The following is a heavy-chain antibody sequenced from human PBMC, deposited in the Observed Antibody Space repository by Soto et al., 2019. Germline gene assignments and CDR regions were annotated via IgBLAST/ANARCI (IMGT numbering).Heavy chain of an antibody. V-gene: IGHV3-23*01. Sequence: GGSLGLSCAASGFTFSSYDMNWVRQAPGKGLEWVSSISGSGGNTYYADSVRGRFSISRDTSRSTVFLQLNSLRAEDTAVYYCAKGGWAXMSGDYFYFMXVWGKGSTVXVS. CDR1: GFTFSSYD. D-gene: IGHD6-19*01. CDR2: ISGSGGNT. CDR3: AKGGWAXMSGDYFYFMXV. J-gene: IGHJ6*03.